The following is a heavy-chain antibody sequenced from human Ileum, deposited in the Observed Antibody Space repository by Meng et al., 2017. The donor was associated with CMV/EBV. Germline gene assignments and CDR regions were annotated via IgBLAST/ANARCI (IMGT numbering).Heavy chain of an antibody. CDR2: ISTGGST. Sequence: QWQHQCPRRGLVKPSQPLYLPSTVSGGSIGSDDFWSWLRQPAGKGLEWIGRISTGGSTSYNPSLKSRVALSLDTSKNQFSLRLSSVTAADTAIYYCARDILIGYIRHNYFDPWGQGTLVTVSS. CDR3: ARDILIGYIRHNYFDP. V-gene: IGHV4-61*02. CDR1: GGSIGSDDF. D-gene: IGHD3-9*01. J-gene: IGHJ5*02.